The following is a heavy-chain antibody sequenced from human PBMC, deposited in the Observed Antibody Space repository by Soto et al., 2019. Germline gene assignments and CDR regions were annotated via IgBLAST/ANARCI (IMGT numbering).Heavy chain of an antibody. CDR1: GYTFTSYY. CDR2: INPSGGST. J-gene: IGHJ6*02. CDR3: VRPGDYYYYGMDV. V-gene: IGHV1-46*01. D-gene: IGHD3-10*01. Sequence: ASVKVSCKASGYTFTSYYMHWVRQAPGQGLEWMGIINPSGGSTSYAQKFQGRVTITADESTSTAYMELSSLRSEDTAVYYCVRPGDYYYYGMDVWGQGTTVTVS.